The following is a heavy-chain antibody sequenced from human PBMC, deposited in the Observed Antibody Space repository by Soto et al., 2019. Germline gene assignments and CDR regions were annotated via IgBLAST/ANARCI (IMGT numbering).Heavy chain of an antibody. Sequence: QVQLVQSGAEVKKPGSSVKVSCKASGGTFSSYAISWVRQAPGQGLEWMGGIIPIFGTANYAQKFQGRVTITADESTSTAYMELSSLRSEDTAVYYCARAAPDSSSHLYNWFDPCGPATLVTVSS. CDR1: GGTFSSYA. V-gene: IGHV1-69*12. CDR2: IIPIFGTA. D-gene: IGHD6-6*01. J-gene: IGHJ5*02. CDR3: ARAAPDSSSHLYNWFDP.